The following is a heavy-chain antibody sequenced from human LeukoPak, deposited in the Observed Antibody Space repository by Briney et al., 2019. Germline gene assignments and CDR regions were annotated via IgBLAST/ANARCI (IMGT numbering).Heavy chain of an antibody. J-gene: IGHJ4*02. CDR1: GFTFSSYS. Sequence: GGSLRLSCAASGFTFSSYSMQWVRQAPGKGLEWVSYISSTSSTIYYADSVKGRFTISRDNAKNSLYLQMNSLRAKDTAVYYCARGEVRYDYWGQGTLVTVSS. CDR2: ISSTSSTI. CDR3: ARGEVRYDY. V-gene: IGHV3-48*01. D-gene: IGHD1-26*01.